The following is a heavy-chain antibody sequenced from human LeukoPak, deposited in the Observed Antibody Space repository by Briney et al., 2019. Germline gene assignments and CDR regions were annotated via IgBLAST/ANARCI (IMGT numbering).Heavy chain of an antibody. CDR3: ARGTVEMAIDY. CDR1: GGSISSYY. Sequence: SETLSLTCTVSGGSISSYYWSWIRQPPGKGLEWIGYIYYSGSTYYNPPLKSRVTISVDTSKNQFSLKLSSVTAADTAVYYCARGTVEMAIDYWGQGTLVTVSS. V-gene: IGHV4-59*06. D-gene: IGHD5-24*01. CDR2: IYYSGST. J-gene: IGHJ4*02.